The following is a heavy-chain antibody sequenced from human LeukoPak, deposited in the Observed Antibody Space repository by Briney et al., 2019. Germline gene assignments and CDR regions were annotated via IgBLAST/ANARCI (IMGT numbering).Heavy chain of an antibody. CDR3: ARDQGSSSWYSWDYYYMDV. J-gene: IGHJ6*03. D-gene: IGHD6-13*01. CDR2: ISSSSSYI. V-gene: IGHV3-21*01. Sequence: PGGSLRLSCAASGFTFSSYSMNWVRQAPGKGLEWVSSISSSSSYIYYADSVKGRFTISRDNAKNSLYLQMNSLRAEDTAVYYCARDQGSSSWYSWDYYYMDVWGKGTTVTVSS. CDR1: GFTFSSYS.